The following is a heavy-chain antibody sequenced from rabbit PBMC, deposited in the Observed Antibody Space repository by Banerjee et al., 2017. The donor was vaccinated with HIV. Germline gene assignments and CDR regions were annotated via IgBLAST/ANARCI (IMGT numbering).Heavy chain of an antibody. Sequence: QEQLVESGGGLVKPEASLTLTCTASGFSFSSDYDMCWVRQAPGKGLEWIGYIDPISGSTYYASWVNGRFTISSHNAQNTLYLQLNSLTAADTATYFCARIDPRYYSSDWDYFNLWGPGTLVTVS. J-gene: IGHJ4*01. CDR2: IDPISGST. CDR3: ARIDPRYYSSDWDYFNL. V-gene: IGHV1S43*01. CDR1: GFSFSSDYD. D-gene: IGHD4-1*01.